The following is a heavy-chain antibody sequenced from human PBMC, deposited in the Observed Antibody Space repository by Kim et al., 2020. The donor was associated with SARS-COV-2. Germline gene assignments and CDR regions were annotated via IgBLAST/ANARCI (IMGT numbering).Heavy chain of an antibody. D-gene: IGHD3-10*01. CDR1: GVSIRNSGYF. CDR2: FFYSGST. J-gene: IGHJ5*02. CDR3: VRQRREFDTFNWFDH. Sequence: SETLSLTCAVSGVSIRNSGYFWGWIRQPPGKGLEWIGAFFYSGSTYYNPSLKSRVTMFVDTSTNQFSLGLSSVTAADAAVYYCVRQRREFDTFNWFDHWG. V-gene: IGHV4-39*01.